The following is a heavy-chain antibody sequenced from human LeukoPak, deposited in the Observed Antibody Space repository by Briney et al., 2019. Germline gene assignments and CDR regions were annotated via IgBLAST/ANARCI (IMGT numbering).Heavy chain of an antibody. CDR1: GDSIDSYY. CDR2: IYYRGTT. D-gene: IGHD5-12*01. J-gene: IGHJ4*02. V-gene: IGHV4-59*12. CDR3: ARLPRYGGYDHFDY. Sequence: SKTLSLTCTVSGDSIDSYYWSWIRQPPGKGLEWIGYIYYRGTTSYNPFPKSRVTISVDTSKNQFSLKLNSVTAADTAVYYCARLPRYGGYDHFDYWGQGILVIVSS.